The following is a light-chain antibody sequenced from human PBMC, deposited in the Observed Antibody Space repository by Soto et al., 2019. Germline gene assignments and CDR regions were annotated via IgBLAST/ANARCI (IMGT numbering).Light chain of an antibody. CDR2: AAS. V-gene: IGKV1-39*01. Sequence: DIQMTQSPSSLSASVGDRVTITCRASQSISSYLNWYQQKPGKAPKVLIYAASSLQSGVPSRFSGSGSGTDFTLTISSLQPEDFATYYCQQSSSTPLTFGQGTKVEIK. J-gene: IGKJ1*01. CDR1: QSISSY. CDR3: QQSSSTPLT.